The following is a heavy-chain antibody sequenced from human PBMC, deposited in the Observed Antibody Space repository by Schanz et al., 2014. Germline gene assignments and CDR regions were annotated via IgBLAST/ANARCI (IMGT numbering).Heavy chain of an antibody. CDR2: IYSSGNT. CDR3: ARAPVTVGPYHYYMDV. D-gene: IGHD4-17*01. CDR1: GGSINNYH. Sequence: QVQLQESGPGLVKPSETLSLTCTVSGGSINNYHWSWIRQPPGMGLEWLGYIYSSGNTNYNPSLKRRVTISLDTSKNQFSLTLTSVAASDTAVYYCARAPVTVGPYHYYMDVWGKGTTVTVSS. V-gene: IGHV4-59*01. J-gene: IGHJ6*03.